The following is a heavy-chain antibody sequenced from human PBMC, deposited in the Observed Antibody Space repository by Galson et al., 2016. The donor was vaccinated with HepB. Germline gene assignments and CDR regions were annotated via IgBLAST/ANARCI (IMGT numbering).Heavy chain of an antibody. CDR2: TYYRSRWYN. V-gene: IGHV6-1*01. Sequence: CAISGDSVSSNSAAWNWIRQSPSRGLEWLGRTYYRSRWYNDYAVSLKSRITINPDTSKNQFSLQLNSVTPEDTAVYYCARDLGGAYGTGRSFDYWCQGTLVTVSS. CDR1: GDSVSSNSAA. CDR3: ARDLGGAYGTGRSFDY. J-gene: IGHJ4*02. D-gene: IGHD1-1*01.